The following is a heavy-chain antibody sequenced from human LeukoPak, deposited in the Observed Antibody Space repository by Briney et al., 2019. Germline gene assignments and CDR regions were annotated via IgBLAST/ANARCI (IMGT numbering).Heavy chain of an antibody. CDR3: AKDDVDTAMVPTDY. D-gene: IGHD5-18*01. Sequence: PGGSLRLSCAASGFTFSSYAMSWVCQAPGKGLEWVSAISGSGGSTYYADSVKGRFTISRDNSKNTLYLQMNSLRAEDTAAYYCAKDDVDTAMVPTDYWGQGTLVTVSS. CDR1: GFTFSSYA. V-gene: IGHV3-23*01. CDR2: ISGSGGST. J-gene: IGHJ4*02.